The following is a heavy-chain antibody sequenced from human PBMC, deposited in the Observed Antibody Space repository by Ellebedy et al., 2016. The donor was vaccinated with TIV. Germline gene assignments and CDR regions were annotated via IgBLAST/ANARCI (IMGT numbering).Heavy chain of an antibody. Sequence: GESLKISCAASGFTFSSYSMNWVRQAPGKGLQWVSYISSSSSIIYYADSVKGRFTISRDNAKNTLYLQMNSLRAEDTAVYYCAKAQYSGSYYPHWYFDLWGRGTLVTVSS. J-gene: IGHJ2*01. D-gene: IGHD1-26*01. CDR3: AKAQYSGSYYPHWYFDL. CDR2: ISSSSSII. V-gene: IGHV3-48*01. CDR1: GFTFSSYS.